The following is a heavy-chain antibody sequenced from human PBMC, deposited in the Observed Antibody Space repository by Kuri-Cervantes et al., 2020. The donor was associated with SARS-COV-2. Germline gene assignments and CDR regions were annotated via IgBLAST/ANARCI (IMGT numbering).Heavy chain of an antibody. J-gene: IGHJ4*02. Sequence: SETLSLTCAVFGGSFSGYYWSWIRQPPGKGLEGIGSIYYSGSTYYNPSLKSRVTISVDTSKNQFSLKLSSVTAADTAVYYCARGTHIVVVPAAIDYWGQGTLVTVSS. D-gene: IGHD2-2*01. CDR3: ARGTHIVVVPAAIDY. V-gene: IGHV4-34*01. CDR2: IYYSGST. CDR1: GGSFSGYY.